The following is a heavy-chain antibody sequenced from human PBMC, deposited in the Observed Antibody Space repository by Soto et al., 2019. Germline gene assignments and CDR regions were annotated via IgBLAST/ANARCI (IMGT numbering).Heavy chain of an antibody. Sequence: SETLSLTCAVYGGSFSGYYWSWIRQPPGKGLEWIGEINHSGSTNYNPSLKSRVTISVDTSKNQFSLKLSSVTAADTAVYYCAVGGGIQPYYFDYWGQGTLVTVSS. J-gene: IGHJ4*02. V-gene: IGHV4-34*01. CDR2: INHSGST. CDR1: GGSFSGYY. CDR3: AVGGGIQPYYFDY. D-gene: IGHD5-18*01.